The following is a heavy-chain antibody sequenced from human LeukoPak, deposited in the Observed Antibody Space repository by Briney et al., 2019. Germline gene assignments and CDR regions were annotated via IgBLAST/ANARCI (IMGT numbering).Heavy chain of an antibody. CDR3: ARNGEQWLAFDY. CDR2: INPNSGGT. V-gene: IGHV1-2*06. D-gene: IGHD6-19*01. J-gene: IGHJ4*02. CDR1: GYTFTGYY. Sequence: ASVKVSCKASGYTFTGYYRHWVRQAPGQGLEWMGRINPNSGGTNYAQKFQGRVTMTMDTSISTAYMELSRLRSDDTAVYYCARNGEQWLAFDYWGQGTLVTVSS.